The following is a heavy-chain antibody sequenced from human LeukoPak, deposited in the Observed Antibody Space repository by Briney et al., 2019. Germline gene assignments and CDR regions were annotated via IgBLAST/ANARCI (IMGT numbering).Heavy chain of an antibody. CDR2: IYYSGST. Sequence: SETLSLTCTVSGGSISSGDYYWSWIRQPPGKGLEWIGYIYYSGSTYYSPSLKSRVTISVDTSKNQFSLKLSSVTAADTAVYYCARERASGYLDYWGQGTLVTVSS. D-gene: IGHD3-3*01. CDR1: GGSISSGDYY. V-gene: IGHV4-30-4*08. J-gene: IGHJ4*02. CDR3: ARERASGYLDY.